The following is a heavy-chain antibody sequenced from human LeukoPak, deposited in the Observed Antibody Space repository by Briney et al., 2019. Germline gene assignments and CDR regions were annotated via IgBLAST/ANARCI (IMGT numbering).Heavy chain of an antibody. V-gene: IGHV4-34*01. J-gene: IGHJ4*02. D-gene: IGHD4-23*01. Sequence: SETLSLTCAVYGGSFSGHYWSWIRQPPGKGLEWIGEINHSGSTNYNPSLKSRVTISADTSKNQFSLKLGSVTAAETAVYYCARCDDGGNPTGYWGQGTLVTVSS. CDR3: ARCDDGGNPTGY. CDR1: GGSFSGHY. CDR2: INHSGST.